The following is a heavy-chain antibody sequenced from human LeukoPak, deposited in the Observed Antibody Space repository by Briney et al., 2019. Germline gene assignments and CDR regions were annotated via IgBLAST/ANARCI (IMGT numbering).Heavy chain of an antibody. D-gene: IGHD3-22*01. J-gene: IGHJ4*02. V-gene: IGHV3-9*01. CDR1: GFTFANYA. Sequence: PGGSLRLSCAASGFTFANYAMHWVRQVPGKGLEWVSGIRWNSGGIAYADSVKGRFTISRDNAKNSLYLQMNSLRAEDTALYYCANGDDSSGYYYTRTYWGQGTLDTVSS. CDR2: IRWNSGGI. CDR3: ANGDDSSGYYYTRTY.